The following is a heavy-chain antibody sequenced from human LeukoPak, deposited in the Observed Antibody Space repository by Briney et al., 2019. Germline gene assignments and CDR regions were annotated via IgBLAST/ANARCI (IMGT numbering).Heavy chain of an antibody. CDR3: ARDLNCSGGSCYTGSTIDY. Sequence: GGSLRLSCAASGFTFSDYYMSWIRQAPGKGLEWVSYISSSGSTIYYADSVKGRFTISRDNAKNSLYLQMNSLRAEDTGVYYCARDLNCSGGSCYTGSTIDYWGQGTLVTVSS. D-gene: IGHD2-15*01. V-gene: IGHV3-11*01. J-gene: IGHJ4*02. CDR2: ISSSGSTI. CDR1: GFTFSDYY.